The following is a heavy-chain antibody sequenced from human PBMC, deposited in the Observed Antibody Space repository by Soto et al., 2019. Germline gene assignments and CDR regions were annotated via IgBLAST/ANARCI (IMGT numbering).Heavy chain of an antibody. D-gene: IGHD5-12*01. Sequence: QVQLVQSGAEVKKPGSSVKVSCKASGGTFSSYTISWVRQAPGQGLEWMGRIIPILGIANYAQKFQGRVTITTNKSTSTAYMDLSSLRSEDTAVYYCARRRGYSGDASSRDWFDPWGQGTLVTVSS. V-gene: IGHV1-69*02. J-gene: IGHJ5*02. CDR2: IIPILGIA. CDR3: ARRRGYSGDASSRDWFDP. CDR1: GGTFSSYT.